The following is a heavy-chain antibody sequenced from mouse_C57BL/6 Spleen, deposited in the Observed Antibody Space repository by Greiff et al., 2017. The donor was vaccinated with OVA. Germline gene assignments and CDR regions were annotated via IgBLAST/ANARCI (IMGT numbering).Heavy chain of an antibody. V-gene: IGHV1-53*01. J-gene: IGHJ4*01. Sequence: QVHVKQPGTELVKPGASVKLSCKASGYTFTSYWMHWVKQRPGQGLEWIGNINPSNGGTNYNEKFKSKATLTVDKSSSTAYMQLSSLTSEDSAVYYCARSGPLRLLAMDYWGQGTSVTVSS. D-gene: IGHD3-2*02. CDR1: GYTFTSYW. CDR3: ARSGPLRLLAMDY. CDR2: INPSNGGT.